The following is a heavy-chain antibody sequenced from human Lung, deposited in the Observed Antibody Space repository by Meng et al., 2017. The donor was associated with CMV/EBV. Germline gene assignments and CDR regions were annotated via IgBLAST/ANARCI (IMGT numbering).Heavy chain of an antibody. CDR3: VRDRNYGVYLGSDY. Sequence: GGSXRLXCAASGFSFDDHAMHWVRQAPGKGLEWVSGISWNSGNIGYADSVKGRFTISRDNAKNSLYLQMDNLRTEDTALYYCVRDRNYGVYLGSDYWGQGTXVNGAS. V-gene: IGHV3-9*01. CDR2: ISWNSGNI. CDR1: GFSFDDHA. J-gene: IGHJ4*02. D-gene: IGHD4-17*01.